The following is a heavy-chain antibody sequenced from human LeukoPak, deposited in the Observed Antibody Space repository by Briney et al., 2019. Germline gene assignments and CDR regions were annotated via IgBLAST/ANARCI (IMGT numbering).Heavy chain of an antibody. V-gene: IGHV4-4*02. CDR1: GGSISSSNW. CDR2: IYHSGST. J-gene: IGHJ4*02. Sequence: PSETLSLTCAVSGGSISSSNWWSWVRQPPGKGLEWIGEIYHSGSTNYNPSLKSRVTISIDKSKNQFSLKLSSVTAADTAVYYCARGVDILTGYYTFDYWGQGTLVTVSS. CDR3: ARGVDILTGYYTFDY. D-gene: IGHD3-9*01.